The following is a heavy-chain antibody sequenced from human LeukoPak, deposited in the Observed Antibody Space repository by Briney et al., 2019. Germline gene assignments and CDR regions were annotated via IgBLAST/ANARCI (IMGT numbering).Heavy chain of an antibody. J-gene: IGHJ3*02. V-gene: IGHV4-59*01. CDR3: ARITTYYYDSSGYYYKAFDI. D-gene: IGHD3-22*01. Sequence: SETLSLTCTVSGGSISSYYWSWIRQPPGKGLEWIGYIYYSGSTNYNPSLKGRVTISVDTSKNQFSLKLSSVTAADTAVYYCARITTYYYDSSGYYYKAFDIWGQGTMVTVSS. CDR1: GGSISSYY. CDR2: IYYSGST.